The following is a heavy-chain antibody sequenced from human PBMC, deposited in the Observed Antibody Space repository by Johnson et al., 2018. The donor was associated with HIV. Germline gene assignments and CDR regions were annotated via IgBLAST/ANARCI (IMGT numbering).Heavy chain of an antibody. Sequence: EVQVVESGGGVVQPGRSLRLSCAASGFTFSSYAMHWVRQAPGKGLEWVANINVDGLERYYVDSVKGRFTISRDNVNNSVFLLLNRLRFEDTAVYFCARAHLSFPKNAFDIWGQGTMVSVSS. V-gene: IGHV3-7*01. CDR2: INVDGLER. CDR1: GFTFSSYA. CDR3: ARAHLSFPKNAFDI. J-gene: IGHJ3*02.